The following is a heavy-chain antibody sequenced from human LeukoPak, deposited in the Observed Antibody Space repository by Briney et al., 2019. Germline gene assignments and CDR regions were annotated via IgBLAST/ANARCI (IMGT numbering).Heavy chain of an antibody. CDR2: IKQDGSAK. D-gene: IGHD2-2*01. CDR1: GFTFSDYW. Sequence: GGSLRLFRTASGFTFSDYWMTWVRQAPGKGLEWVANIKQDGSAKYYVDSVKGRFTISRDNAKNSLYLQMDSLRVEDTATYYCARWRGSTSERSDYWGQGTLVTVSS. CDR3: ARWRGSTSERSDY. V-gene: IGHV3-7*01. J-gene: IGHJ4*02.